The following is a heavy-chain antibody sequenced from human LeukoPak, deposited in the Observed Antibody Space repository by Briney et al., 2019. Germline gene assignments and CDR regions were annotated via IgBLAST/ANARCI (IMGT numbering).Heavy chain of an antibody. V-gene: IGHV3-64*01. Sequence: GGSLRLSCAASGFTFSSYTMHWVRQAPGKGLEYVSAISSNGGSTYYANSVKGRFTISRDNSKNSLYLQMGSLRAEDTAVYYCARAATAMDWGQGTLVTVSS. D-gene: IGHD5-18*01. J-gene: IGHJ4*02. CDR3: ARAATAMD. CDR1: GFTFSSYT. CDR2: ISSNGGST.